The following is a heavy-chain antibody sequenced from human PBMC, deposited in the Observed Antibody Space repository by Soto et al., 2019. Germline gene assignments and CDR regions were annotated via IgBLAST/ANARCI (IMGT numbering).Heavy chain of an antibody. CDR3: ARETTNWFDP. Sequence: EVQLVESGGGLVKPGGSLRLSCAASGFTLTTYSMYWVRQAPGKGLEWVASISGSTSYIHYAGSVKGRFTISRDNAKNSLYLQMNSLRAEDTAVYYCARETTNWFDPWGQGTLVIVSP. D-gene: IGHD1-1*01. J-gene: IGHJ5*02. CDR2: ISGSTSYI. CDR1: GFTLTTYS. V-gene: IGHV3-21*01.